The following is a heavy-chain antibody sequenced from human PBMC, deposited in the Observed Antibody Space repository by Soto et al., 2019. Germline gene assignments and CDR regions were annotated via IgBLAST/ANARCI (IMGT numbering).Heavy chain of an antibody. CDR3: ARLVRVVVNEEVHWTFDL. J-gene: IGHJ2*01. Sequence: PSETLSLTCTVSGGSISSYYWSWIRQPAGKGLEWIGRIYSSGSTNYNPSFKSRATISVDRSKNQFSLELKSLTAADTAMYFCARLVRVVVNEEVHWTFDLWGRGTQVTVSS. CDR2: IYSSGST. V-gene: IGHV4-4*07. D-gene: IGHD3-10*02. CDR1: GGSISSYY.